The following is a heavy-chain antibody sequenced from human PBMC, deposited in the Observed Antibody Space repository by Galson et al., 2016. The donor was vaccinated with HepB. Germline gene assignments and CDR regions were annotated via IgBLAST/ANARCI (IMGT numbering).Heavy chain of an antibody. CDR3: ARGVRGALGL. D-gene: IGHD3-10*02. Sequence: SLRLSCAASEFNFRNDWMHWVRQVPGKGLVWVSRINDDGRFTVYLDSVKGRFTISRDNANNTLYLQMSSLRVDDSGIYFCARGVRGALGLWGRGTLVTVSS. CDR2: INDDGRFT. CDR1: EFNFRNDW. J-gene: IGHJ4*02. V-gene: IGHV3-74*01.